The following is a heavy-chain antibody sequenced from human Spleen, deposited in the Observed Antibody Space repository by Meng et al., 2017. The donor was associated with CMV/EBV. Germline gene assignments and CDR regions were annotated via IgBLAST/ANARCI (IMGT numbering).Heavy chain of an antibody. CDR3: ARAGDGVTYYYDSSGYYFDAFDI. CDR2: ISVHSGDT. D-gene: IGHD3-22*01. V-gene: IGHV1-18*01. CDR1: GYTFTSYD. Sequence: ASVKVSCKASGYTFTSYDINWVRQATGQGLEWMGWISVHSGDTSYAQNLQDRITVTADASTDTAYMELRSLRSDDTAAYYCARAGDGVTYYYDSSGYYFDAFDIWGQGTVVTVSS. J-gene: IGHJ3*02.